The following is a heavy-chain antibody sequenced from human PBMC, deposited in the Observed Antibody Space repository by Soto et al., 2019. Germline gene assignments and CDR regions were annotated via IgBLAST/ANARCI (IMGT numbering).Heavy chain of an antibody. Sequence: ASVKVSCKASGYTFTSYAMHWVRQAPGQRPEWMGWINTGNGNTKYSQKLQGRVTITRDTSASTVYMELSSLRSEDTAVYYCARELYGGNSRGCFDSWGQGTLVTVSS. V-gene: IGHV1-3*04. D-gene: IGHD4-17*01. CDR3: ARELYGGNSRGCFDS. CDR1: GYTFTSYA. J-gene: IGHJ4*02. CDR2: INTGNGNT.